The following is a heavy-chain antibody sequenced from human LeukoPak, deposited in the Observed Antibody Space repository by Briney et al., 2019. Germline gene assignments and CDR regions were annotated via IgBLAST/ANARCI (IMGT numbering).Heavy chain of an antibody. CDR3: AIVDYDSRGSYYLSEY. V-gene: IGHV1-69*01. CDR1: GDTFSTDA. CDR2: IIPIFATA. D-gene: IGHD3-22*01. J-gene: IGHJ4*02. Sequence: AASLTLSCTVSGDTFSTDAMIWVRQAPGQGLEWMGGIIPIFATATYPHTFQGRVTFIADESTSTAYMHLSSLRSDDTAAYYSAIVDYDSRGSYYLSEYWGQGTLVTVSS.